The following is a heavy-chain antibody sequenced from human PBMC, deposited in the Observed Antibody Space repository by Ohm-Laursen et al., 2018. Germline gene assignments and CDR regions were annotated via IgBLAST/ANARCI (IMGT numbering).Heavy chain of an antibody. CDR2: ISGSGGST. CDR3: AEDLPPHYYDSSGYFDY. CDR1: GFTFSSAA. Sequence: SLRLSCAASGFTFSSAAMSWVRQAPGKGLEWVSGISGSGGSTYYADSVKGRFTISRDNSKNTLYLQMNSLRAEDTAVYYCAEDLPPHYYDSSGYFDYWGQGTLVTVSS. D-gene: IGHD3-22*01. J-gene: IGHJ4*02. V-gene: IGHV3-23*01.